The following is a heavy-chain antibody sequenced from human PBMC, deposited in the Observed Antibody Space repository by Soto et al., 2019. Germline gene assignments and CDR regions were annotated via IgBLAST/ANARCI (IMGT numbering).Heavy chain of an antibody. V-gene: IGHV4-34*01. Sequence: SETLSLTCTVNGGSLSGYYWSWIRQPPGKGLEWIGEINHSGNTNYHSSLKSRVTISVDTSKNQLSLNLPSVTAADTAVYYCARGVVATTRLFDSWGQGTLVTVSS. CDR1: GGSLSGYY. CDR3: ARGVVATTRLFDS. D-gene: IGHD5-12*01. J-gene: IGHJ4*02. CDR2: INHSGNT.